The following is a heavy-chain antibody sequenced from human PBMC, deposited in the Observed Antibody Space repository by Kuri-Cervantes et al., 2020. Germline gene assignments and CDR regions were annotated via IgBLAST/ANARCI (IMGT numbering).Heavy chain of an antibody. CDR2: IKQDGSEK. J-gene: IGHJ4*02. V-gene: IGHV3-7*01. D-gene: IGHD6-19*01. CDR1: GFIFSSYW. CDR3: AKDTLIIAVAGTGFDY. Sequence: GGSLRLSCAASGFIFSSYWMSWVRQAPGKGLEWVANIKQDGSEKYYVDSVKGRFTISRDNSKNTLYLQMNSLRAEDTAVYYCAKDTLIIAVAGTGFDYWGQGTLVTVSS.